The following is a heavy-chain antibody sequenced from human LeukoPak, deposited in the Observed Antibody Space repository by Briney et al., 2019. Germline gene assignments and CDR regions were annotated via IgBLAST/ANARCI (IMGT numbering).Heavy chain of an antibody. J-gene: IGHJ4*02. CDR1: GGSISSSSYY. Sequence: PSETLSLTCTVSGGSISSSSYYWGWLRQPPGKGLEWIGSIYYSGSTYYNPSLKSRVTISVDTSKNQFSLKLSSVTAADTAVYYCARGGIVATERFVAPFDYWGQGTLVTVSS. CDR2: IYYSGST. CDR3: ARGGIVATERFVAPFDY. D-gene: IGHD5-12*01. V-gene: IGHV4-39*07.